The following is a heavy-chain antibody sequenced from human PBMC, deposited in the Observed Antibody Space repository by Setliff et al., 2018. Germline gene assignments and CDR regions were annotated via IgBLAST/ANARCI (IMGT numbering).Heavy chain of an antibody. Sequence: GASVKVSCKASGYTLTNYYMHWVRQAPGQGLEWMGIINPSGGLTRYAQKFQGRVTMTRDTSTSTVYMEVSSLRSEDTAVYYCARGQGVTTYYFYGDVWGTGTTVTVSS. CDR2: INPSGGLT. D-gene: IGHD4-17*01. J-gene: IGHJ6*03. V-gene: IGHV1-46*01. CDR1: GYTLTNYY. CDR3: ARGQGVTTYYFYGDV.